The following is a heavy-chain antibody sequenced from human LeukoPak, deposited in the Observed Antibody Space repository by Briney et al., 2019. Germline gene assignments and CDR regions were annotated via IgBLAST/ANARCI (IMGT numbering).Heavy chain of an antibody. CDR2: INSGCRYM. J-gene: IGHJ4*02. CDR3: TTGGGTIDY. Sequence: PGGTLRLSCAASGFTFSDYTMNWVRQAPGKGLEWISSINSGCRYMFYADSVKGRFTISRDNAQNSLSLEMTSLRGEDTSVYYCTTGGGTIDYWGQGTLVTVSS. D-gene: IGHD3-16*01. CDR1: GFTFSDYT. V-gene: IGHV3-21*06.